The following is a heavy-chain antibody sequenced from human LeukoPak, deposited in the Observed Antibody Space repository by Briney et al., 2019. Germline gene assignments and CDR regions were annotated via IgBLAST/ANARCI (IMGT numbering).Heavy chain of an antibody. Sequence: SETLSLTCTVSGGSISSSSYYWGWIRQPPGKGLEWIGSIYYSGSTYYNPSLKSRVTISVDTSKNQFSLKLSSVTAADTAVYFCARGRVSSSIWYSTYYYYFYMDVWGKGTTVTISS. CDR2: IYYSGST. J-gene: IGHJ6*03. D-gene: IGHD6-13*01. CDR1: GGSISSSSYY. CDR3: ARGRVSSSIWYSTYYYYFYMDV. V-gene: IGHV4-39*07.